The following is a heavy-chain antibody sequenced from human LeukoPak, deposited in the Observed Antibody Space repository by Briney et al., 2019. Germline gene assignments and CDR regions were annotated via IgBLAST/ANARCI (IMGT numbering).Heavy chain of an antibody. J-gene: IGHJ4*02. D-gene: IGHD6-19*01. CDR3: ARGMSSDWRTFDY. CDR2: INSDGSSA. V-gene: IGHV3-74*01. CDR1: GFSFSNYW. Sequence: PGGSLRLSCAASGFSFSNYWMHWVRQAPGKELVWVSHINSDGSSASYADSVKGRFTISRDNAKNTLYLQMNSLRAEDTAVYYCARGMSSDWRTFDYWGQGTLLTVSS.